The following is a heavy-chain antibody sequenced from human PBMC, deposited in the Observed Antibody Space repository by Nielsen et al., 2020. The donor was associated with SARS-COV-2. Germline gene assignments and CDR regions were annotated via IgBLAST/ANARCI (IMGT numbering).Heavy chain of an antibody. CDR1: GFTFTAYW. V-gene: IGHV3-74*01. Sequence: GSLRLSCTASGFTFTAYWMHWVRQAPGKGLTWVSHINFDGTGTSYADSVKGRFTISRDNAKNTVYLQMNRLRAEDTAVYYCARDGVVGSTNTFDVWGQGTVVTVSS. CDR3: ARDGVVGSTNTFDV. D-gene: IGHD1-26*01. CDR2: INFDGTGT. J-gene: IGHJ3*01.